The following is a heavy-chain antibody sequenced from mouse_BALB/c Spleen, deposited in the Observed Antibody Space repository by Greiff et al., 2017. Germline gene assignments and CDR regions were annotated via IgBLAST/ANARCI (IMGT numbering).Heavy chain of an antibody. V-gene: IGHV1-69*01. CDR2: IDTSDSYT. CDR1: GYTFTDYW. Sequence: QVQLQQPGAELVMPGASVKMSCKASGYTFTDYWMHWVKQRPGQGLEWIGAIDTSDSYTSYNQKFKGKATLTVDESSSTAYMQLSSLTSEDSAVYYCARSGRYGHYYAMDYWGQGTSVTVSS. J-gene: IGHJ4*01. CDR3: ARSGRYGHYYAMDY. D-gene: IGHD2-14*01.